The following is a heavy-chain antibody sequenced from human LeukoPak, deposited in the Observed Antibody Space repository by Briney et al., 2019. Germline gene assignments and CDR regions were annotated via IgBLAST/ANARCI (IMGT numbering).Heavy chain of an antibody. D-gene: IGHD2-15*01. CDR1: GGSFSGYY. CDR3: ARGLGRRRQTFDY. V-gene: IGHV4-34*01. CDR2: INHSGST. J-gene: IGHJ4*02. Sequence: SETLSLTCAVYGGSFSGYYWSWIRQPPGKGLEWIGEINHSGSTNYNPSLKSRVTISVDTSKNQFSLKLSSVTAADTAVYYCARGLGRRRQTFDYWGQGTLVTVSS.